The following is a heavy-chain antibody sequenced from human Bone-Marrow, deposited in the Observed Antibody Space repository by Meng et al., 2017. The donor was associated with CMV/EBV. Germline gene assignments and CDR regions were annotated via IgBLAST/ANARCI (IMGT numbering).Heavy chain of an antibody. J-gene: IGHJ4*02. V-gene: IGHV3-30-3*01. CDR3: ARAKDDFWSGFDY. D-gene: IGHD3-3*01. CDR2: ISYDGSNK. Sequence: GESLKISSAASGFTFSSYAMHWVRQAPGKGLEWVAVISYDGSNKYYADSVKGRFTVSRDNAKNTLYLQMNSLRTEDTAIYYCARAKDDFWSGFDYWGQGTLVTVSS. CDR1: GFTFSSYA.